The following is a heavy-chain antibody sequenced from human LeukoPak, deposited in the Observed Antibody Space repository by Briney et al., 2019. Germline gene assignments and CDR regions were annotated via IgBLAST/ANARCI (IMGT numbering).Heavy chain of an antibody. Sequence: GGSLRLSCSASGFTFTTFWMNWVRQVPGKGLVWVSLINPDGSTTTYADSVKGRFTISRDNAKNTVYLRMNSLGGEDTAIYYCARDLRGSPDRWGQGTLVTVSS. D-gene: IGHD3-16*01. V-gene: IGHV3-74*01. J-gene: IGHJ5*02. CDR1: GFTFTTFW. CDR2: INPDGSTT. CDR3: ARDLRGSPDR.